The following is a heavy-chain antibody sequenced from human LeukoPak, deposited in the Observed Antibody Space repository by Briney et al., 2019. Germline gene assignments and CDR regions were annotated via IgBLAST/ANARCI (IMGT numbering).Heavy chain of an antibody. CDR3: ARDWSTFDY. CDR2: RKRDGSEK. J-gene: IGHJ4*02. V-gene: IGHV3-7*04. Sequence: GGSLRLSCAASGFTFSNYWMSWVRQAPGKGLEWVANRKRDGSEKYYVDSVKGRFSISRDNAKNSLYLQMNSLRAEDTAVYYCARDWSTFDYWGQGTLVTVSS. CDR1: GFTFSNYW.